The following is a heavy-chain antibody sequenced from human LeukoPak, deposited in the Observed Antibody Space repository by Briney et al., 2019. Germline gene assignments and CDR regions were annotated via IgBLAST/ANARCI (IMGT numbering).Heavy chain of an antibody. CDR2: ISGSGGST. CDR1: GFTFSNAW. Sequence: GGSLRLSCAASGFTFSNAWMSWVRQAPGKGLEWVSAISGSGGSTYYADSVKGRFTISRDNSKNTLYLQMNSLRAEDTAVYYCARAPVGAYCMDVWGKGTTVTVSS. CDR3: ARAPVGAYCMDV. V-gene: IGHV3-23*01. D-gene: IGHD2-8*02. J-gene: IGHJ6*03.